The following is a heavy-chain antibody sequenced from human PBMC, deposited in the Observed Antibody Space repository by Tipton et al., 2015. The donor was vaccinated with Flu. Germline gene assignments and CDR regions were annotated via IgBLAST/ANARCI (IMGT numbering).Heavy chain of an antibody. CDR1: GYTFTSYA. D-gene: IGHD2-2*01. J-gene: IGHJ6*02. V-gene: IGHV7-4-1*02. CDR2: INTNTGNP. Sequence: QLVQSGSELKKPGASVKVSCKASGYTFTSYAMNWVRQAPGQGLEWMGWINTNTGNPTYAQGFTGRFVFSLDTSVSTAYLQISSLKAEDTAVYYCARERALGYCSSTSCRADYYYYGMDVWGQGTTVTVSS. CDR3: ARERALGYCSSTSCRADYYYYGMDV.